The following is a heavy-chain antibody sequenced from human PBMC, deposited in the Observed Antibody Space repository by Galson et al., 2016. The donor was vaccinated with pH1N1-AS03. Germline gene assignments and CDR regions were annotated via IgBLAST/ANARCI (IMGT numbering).Heavy chain of an antibody. V-gene: IGHV3-33*06. D-gene: IGHD1-20*01. J-gene: IGHJ4*02. CDR3: AKMEGSNNFYYFDY. CDR1: GFIFSSYC. CDR2: IWFDGNDK. Sequence: SLRLSCAASGFIFSSYCMYWVRQAPGKGLEWVAVIWFDGNDKYYADSVKGRFTISRDNSKNTLYLQMNSLRAEDTAVYYRAKMEGSNNFYYFDYWGQGTPVTVSS.